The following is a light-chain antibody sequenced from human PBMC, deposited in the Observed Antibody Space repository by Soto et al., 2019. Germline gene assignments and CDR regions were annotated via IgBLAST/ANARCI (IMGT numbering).Light chain of an antibody. V-gene: IGLV1-40*01. Sequence: QSVLTQPPSVSGAPGQRVTISCTGISSNIGADYDVHWYQQYPGTSPKLLIYGNTNRPSGVPDRFSGSKSGTSASLAITGLQAEDEADYYCQSFDISLSGYVFGTGTKVTVL. CDR3: QSFDISLSGYV. CDR1: SSNIGADYD. CDR2: GNT. J-gene: IGLJ1*01.